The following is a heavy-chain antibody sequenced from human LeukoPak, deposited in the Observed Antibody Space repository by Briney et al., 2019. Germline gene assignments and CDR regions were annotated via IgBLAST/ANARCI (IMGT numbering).Heavy chain of an antibody. V-gene: IGHV1-8*01. CDR3: AGGRVSFF. J-gene: IGHJ4*02. CDR2: ANPNNGLT. CDR1: GYSFTTLD. Sequence: ASVKVSCKASGYSFTTLDINWVRQATGQGLEWVGWANPNNGLTGYAQKFQGRVTLTSDTATNTAYMELSTLSSDDTAVYYCAGGRVSFFWGQGTPVTVSS.